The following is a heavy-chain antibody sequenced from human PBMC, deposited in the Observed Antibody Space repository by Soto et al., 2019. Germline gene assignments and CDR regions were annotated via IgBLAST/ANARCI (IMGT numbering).Heavy chain of an antibody. D-gene: IGHD6-19*01. V-gene: IGHV1-18*01. J-gene: IGHJ4*02. CDR2: ITAYNGNT. CDR3: ARDRAVAGLPNSLQSSYFDY. Sequence: QVQLVQSGVEVKKPGASVKVSCKASGYTFTSYGISWVRQAPGQGLEGMGGITAYNGNTNYAQKLQGRVTMTTDTSTSTAYMELRSLRSDDTAVYYCARDRAVAGLPNSLQSSYFDYWGQGTLVTVSS. CDR1: GYTFTSYG.